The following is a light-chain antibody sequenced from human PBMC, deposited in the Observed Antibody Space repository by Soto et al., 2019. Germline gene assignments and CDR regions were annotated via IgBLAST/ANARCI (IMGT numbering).Light chain of an antibody. CDR1: QGISSY. CDR3: QQYYSYPQA. CDR2: AAS. V-gene: IGKV1-8*01. Sequence: AIRMTQSPSSFSASTGDRVTITCRASQGISSYLAWYQQKPGKAPKLLIYAASTLQSGVPSRFSGSGSGTEFTLTISCLKSEDFATYYCQQYYSYPQAFGGGTKVEIK. J-gene: IGKJ4*01.